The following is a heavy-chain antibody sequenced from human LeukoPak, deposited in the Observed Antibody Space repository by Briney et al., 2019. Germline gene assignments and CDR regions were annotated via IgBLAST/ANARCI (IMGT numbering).Heavy chain of an antibody. J-gene: IGHJ3*02. CDR1: GYNIANYW. D-gene: IGHD7-27*01. V-gene: IGHV5-51*01. CDR2: IYPGDSDT. CDR3: ARPSIDLLGAPLHFDI. Sequence: GDSLKISCKGSGYNIANYWIGWVRQMPGKGLEWMGIIYPGDSDTRYSPSFQGQVTISADKSISTAYLQWSSLKASDTAMYYCARPSIDLLGAPLHFDIWGQGTMVTVSS.